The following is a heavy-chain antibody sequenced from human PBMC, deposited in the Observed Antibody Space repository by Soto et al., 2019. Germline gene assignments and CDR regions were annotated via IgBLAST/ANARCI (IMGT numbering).Heavy chain of an antibody. CDR1: GFTFSSYS. CDR2: ISSSSSTI. J-gene: IGHJ4*02. Sequence: GGSLRLSCAASGFTFSSYSMNWVRQAPGKGLDWVSYISSSSSTIYYADSVKGRFTISRDNAKNSLYLQMNSLRDEDTAVYYCAREIHGRPVSTYDFWSGPDIFFDYWGQGTLVTVSS. V-gene: IGHV3-48*02. CDR3: AREIHGRPVSTYDFWSGPDIFFDY. D-gene: IGHD3-3*01.